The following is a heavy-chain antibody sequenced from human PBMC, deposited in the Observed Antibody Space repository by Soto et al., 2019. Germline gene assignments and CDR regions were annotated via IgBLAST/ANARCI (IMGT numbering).Heavy chain of an antibody. J-gene: IGHJ4*02. CDR1: GFTFSSYS. Sequence: EVQLVKSGGGLVKPGGSLRLSCAAAGFTFSSYSMNWVRQAPGKGLEWVSSISSSSSYIYYADSVKGRFTISRDNAKNSLNLQMNSLIAEDTAVYYCARDYYDSSGYHAPFDYWGQGTLVTVSS. D-gene: IGHD3-22*01. CDR2: ISSSSSYI. CDR3: ARDYYDSSGYHAPFDY. V-gene: IGHV3-21*01.